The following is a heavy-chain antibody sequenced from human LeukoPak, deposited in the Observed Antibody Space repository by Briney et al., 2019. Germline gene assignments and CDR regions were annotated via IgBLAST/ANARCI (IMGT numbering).Heavy chain of an antibody. CDR2: ISSNSSTI. D-gene: IGHD4-17*01. Sequence: GGSLRLSCAASGFTFSSYSMNWVRQAPGKGLEWVSYISSNSSTIYYADSVKGRFTISRDNAKNSLYLQMNSLRAEDTAVYYCARDPAGGDYVDAFDIWGQGTMVTVSS. V-gene: IGHV3-48*01. CDR1: GFTFSSYS. J-gene: IGHJ3*02. CDR3: ARDPAGGDYVDAFDI.